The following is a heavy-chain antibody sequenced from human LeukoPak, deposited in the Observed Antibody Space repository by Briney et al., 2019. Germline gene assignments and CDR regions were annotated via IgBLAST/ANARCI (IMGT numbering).Heavy chain of an antibody. Sequence: GSLRLSCVASGFTFTKHWMSWVRQAPGKGLEWVANIKEDGSVKNYTDSVKGRFTISRDNAKNSVSLQMNSLRAEDTAVYYCGRDIVDGGDDYWGQGTLVTVSS. J-gene: IGHJ4*02. D-gene: IGHD2-21*02. CDR2: IKEDGSVK. CDR1: GFTFTKHW. V-gene: IGHV3-7*01. CDR3: GRDIVDGGDDY.